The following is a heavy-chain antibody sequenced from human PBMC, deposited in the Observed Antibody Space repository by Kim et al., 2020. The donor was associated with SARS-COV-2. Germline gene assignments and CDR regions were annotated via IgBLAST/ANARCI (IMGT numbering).Heavy chain of an antibody. D-gene: IGHD1-26*01. Sequence: GGSLRLSCVASGFMFSNYYMGWVRQAPGEGLEWVANIKEDGGAVFYVDSVKGRVTISRDNAKNSLILQMNSLRAEDTGVYYCAKTIVGADINFDYWGQGTLVTVSS. CDR2: IKEDGGAV. CDR3: AKTIVGADINFDY. CDR1: GFMFSNYY. V-gene: IGHV3-7*01. J-gene: IGHJ4*02.